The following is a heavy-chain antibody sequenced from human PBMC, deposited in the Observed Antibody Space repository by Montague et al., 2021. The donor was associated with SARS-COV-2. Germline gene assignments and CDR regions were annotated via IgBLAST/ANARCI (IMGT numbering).Heavy chain of an antibody. Sequence: SETLSLTCTVSGGAISSSSYYWGWIRQPPGKGLEWIGSIYYSGSTYYNPSLKSRVTISVDTSKNQFSLKLSSGTAADTAVYYCARDTRITMLVVVNRYGMDVWGQGTTVTVSS. CDR2: IYYSGST. CDR3: ARDTRITMLVVVNRYGMDV. D-gene: IGHD3-22*01. V-gene: IGHV4-39*07. CDR1: GGAISSSSYY. J-gene: IGHJ6*02.